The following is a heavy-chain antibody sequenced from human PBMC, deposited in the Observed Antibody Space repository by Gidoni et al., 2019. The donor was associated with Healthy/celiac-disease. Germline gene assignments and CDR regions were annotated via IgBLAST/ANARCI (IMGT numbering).Heavy chain of an antibody. CDR2: IYYSGST. V-gene: IGHV4-59*01. CDR1: GGSISSYY. CDR3: ARVNTMVRGVIINPYYYGMDV. Sequence: QVQLQESGPGLVKPSETLSLTCTVSGGSISSYYWSWIRQPPGKGLEWIGYIYYSGSTNYNPSLKSRVTISVDTSKNQFSLKLSSVTAADTAVYYCARVNTMVRGVIINPYYYGMDVWGQGTTVTVSS. J-gene: IGHJ6*02. D-gene: IGHD3-10*01.